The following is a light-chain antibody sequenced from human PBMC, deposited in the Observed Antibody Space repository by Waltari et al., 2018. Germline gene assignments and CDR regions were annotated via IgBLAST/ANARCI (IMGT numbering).Light chain of an antibody. CDR3: QQYNYPLT. CDR2: GAS. CDR1: QSVSSN. Sequence: ETVMTQSPATLSVSQGERATLSCRASQSVSSNVAWYQQKPGQAPRLLIYGASTRATGIPARFSGSGSGTEFTLTISSLQSEDFAVYYCQQYNYPLTFGPGTKVDIK. J-gene: IGKJ3*01. V-gene: IGKV3-15*01.